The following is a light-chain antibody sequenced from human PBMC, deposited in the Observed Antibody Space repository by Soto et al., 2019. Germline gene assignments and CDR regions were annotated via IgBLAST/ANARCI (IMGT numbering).Light chain of an antibody. CDR3: QQFDDYPFT. CDR1: QGISSA. V-gene: IGKV1D-13*01. Sequence: AIQLTQSPSSLSAYVGDSVSITCRASQGISSALAWYQQKPGRAPKLLIYDASSLEGGVPSRLSGSRSGRDFTLTVSSLQPEDFATYYCQQFDDYPFTFGPGTKVDIK. CDR2: DAS. J-gene: IGKJ3*01.